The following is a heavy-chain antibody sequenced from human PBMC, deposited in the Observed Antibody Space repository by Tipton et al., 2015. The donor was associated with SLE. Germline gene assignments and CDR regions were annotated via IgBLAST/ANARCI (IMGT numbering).Heavy chain of an antibody. J-gene: IGHJ3*02. D-gene: IGHD3-22*01. V-gene: IGHV4-38-2*02. CDR2: IYHSGST. Sequence: TLSLTCTVSGYSISSGYYWGWIRQPPGKGLEWIGSIYHSGSTYYNPSLKSRVTISVDTSKNQVSLKLSSVTAADTAVYYCARDIDSSDEGRAFDIWGQGTMVTVSS. CDR3: ARDIDSSDEGRAFDI. CDR1: GYSISSGYY.